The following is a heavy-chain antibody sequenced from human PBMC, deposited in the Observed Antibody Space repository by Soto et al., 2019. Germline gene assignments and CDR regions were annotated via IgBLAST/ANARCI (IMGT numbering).Heavy chain of an antibody. CDR2: IYHSGNT. D-gene: IGHD2-2*01. V-gene: IGHV4-30-2*01. J-gene: IGHJ5*02. Sequence: SVTLSLTFAVSRGSICSGGYSWSWIRQPPGKGLEWIGYIYHSGNTYYNPSLKSRVTISVDRSKNQFSLKLSSVTAADTAVYYCARVPDRWGQGTLVTVS. CDR3: ARVPDR. CDR1: RGSICSGGYS.